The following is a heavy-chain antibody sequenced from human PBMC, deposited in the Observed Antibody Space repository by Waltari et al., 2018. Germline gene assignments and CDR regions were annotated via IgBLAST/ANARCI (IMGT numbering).Heavy chain of an antibody. D-gene: IGHD3-10*01. Sequence: VQLVQSGTEVRKPGASVKVSCKASGYTFTDYFIHWVRPAPEPGPRGLGGIKPKSGNSDVAPTFQGRVILTRDTSISTTYLALTDLKSDDTAVYYCARVRGSLGATFTPGDFWGQGSLVTVSS. V-gene: IGHV1-2*02. J-gene: IGHJ4*02. CDR1: GYTFTDYF. CDR3: ARVRGSLGATFTPGDF. CDR2: IKPKSGNS.